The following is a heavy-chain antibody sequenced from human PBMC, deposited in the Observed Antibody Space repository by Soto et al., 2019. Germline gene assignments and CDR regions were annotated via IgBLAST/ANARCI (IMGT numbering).Heavy chain of an antibody. Sequence: QVQLVQSGAEVKKPGASVKVSCKASGYTFTSYDINWVRQATGQGLEWMGWMNPNSTNTGYAQKFQGRVTVTGNTSISTAYMELSSLRSEDTAVYYCARGNLLAATGLQTYYYYGMDVWGQGTTVTVSS. CDR2: MNPNSTNT. CDR1: GYTFTSYD. CDR3: ARGNLLAATGLQTYYYYGMDV. D-gene: IGHD6-13*01. V-gene: IGHV1-8*01. J-gene: IGHJ6*02.